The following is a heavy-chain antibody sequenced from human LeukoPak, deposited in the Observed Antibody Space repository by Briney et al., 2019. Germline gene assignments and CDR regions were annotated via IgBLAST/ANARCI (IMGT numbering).Heavy chain of an antibody. D-gene: IGHD6-13*01. CDR3: ARDRLAAAGSGG. Sequence: ASVKVSCKASGYTFTSYDINWVRQATGQGLEWMGWINPNSGGAHYAQKSQGRVTMTRDTSINTAYMEVSRLRSDDTAMYYCARDRLAAAGSGGWGQGTLVTVFS. J-gene: IGHJ4*02. CDR2: INPNSGGA. CDR1: GYTFTSYD. V-gene: IGHV1-2*02.